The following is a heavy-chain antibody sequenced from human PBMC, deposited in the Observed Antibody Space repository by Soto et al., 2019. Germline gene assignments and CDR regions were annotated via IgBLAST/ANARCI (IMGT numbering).Heavy chain of an antibody. V-gene: IGHV3-9*01. J-gene: IGHJ6*02. CDR1: GFTFDDYA. CDR2: ISWNSGSI. Sequence: GGSLRLSCAASGFTFDDYAMHWVRQAPGKGLEWVSGISWNSGSIGYADSVKGRFTISRDNSKNSLYLQMNSLRAEDTAVYYCATRGVEMATTSFWSYYGMDVWGQGTTVTVSS. CDR3: ATRGVEMATTSFWSYYGMDV. D-gene: IGHD5-12*01.